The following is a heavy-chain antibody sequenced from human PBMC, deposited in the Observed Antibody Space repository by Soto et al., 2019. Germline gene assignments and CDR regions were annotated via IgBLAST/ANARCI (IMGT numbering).Heavy chain of an antibody. CDR2: IYSGGSI. D-gene: IGHD3-3*01. J-gene: IGHJ4*02. CDR3: AKGWSGTYRYIDS. V-gene: IGHV3-53*01. Sequence: GGSLRPSCEASGFTVGNTYMTWVRQSPGKGLEWVSAIYSGGSILYADSVKGRFTISRDTSKNALDLQMNSLRVEDTAVYYCAKGWSGTYRYIDSWGQGTMVTVSS. CDR1: GFTVGNTY.